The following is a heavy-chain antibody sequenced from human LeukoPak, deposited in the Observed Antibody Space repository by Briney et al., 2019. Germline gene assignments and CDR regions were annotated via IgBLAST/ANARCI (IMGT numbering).Heavy chain of an antibody. CDR3: ARVAVAAYWYFDL. CDR2: ISSSSSYI. V-gene: IGHV3-21*01. J-gene: IGHJ2*01. CDR1: GFTFSSYS. Sequence: GGSLRLSCAASGFTFSSYSMNWVRQAPGKGLEWVSSISSSSSYIYYADSVKGRLTISRDNAKNSLYLQMNSLRAEDTAVYYCARVAVAAYWYFDLWGRGTLVTVSS. D-gene: IGHD6-19*01.